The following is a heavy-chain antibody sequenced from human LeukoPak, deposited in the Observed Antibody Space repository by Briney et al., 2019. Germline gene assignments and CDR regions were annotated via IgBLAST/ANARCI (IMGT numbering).Heavy chain of an antibody. CDR2: ISYDGSNK. J-gene: IGHJ5*02. D-gene: IGHD3-22*01. Sequence: GGSLRLSCAASGFTFSSYALHWVRQAPGKGLEWVAVISYDGSNKYYADSVKGRFTISRDNSKNTLYLQMNSLRAEDTAVYYCARDYYDSSPNGWFDPWGQGTLVTVSS. CDR3: ARDYYDSSPNGWFDP. CDR1: GFTFSSYA. V-gene: IGHV3-30*04.